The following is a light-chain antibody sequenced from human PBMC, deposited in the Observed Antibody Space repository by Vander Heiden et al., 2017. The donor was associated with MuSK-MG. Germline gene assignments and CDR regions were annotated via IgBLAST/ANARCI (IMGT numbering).Light chain of an antibody. CDR3: QQSDSTPLT. CDR1: DNISNF. V-gene: IGKV1-39*01. Sequence: DIHMTHAPFPLSASVGDTVTITCRESDNISNFLNWYQQKPGKAPKVLISDASRLQSGVPSRFSGSVSGTDFTLTITILHPEDFATYYCQQSDSTPLTFGGGTRVEVK. J-gene: IGKJ4*01. CDR2: DAS.